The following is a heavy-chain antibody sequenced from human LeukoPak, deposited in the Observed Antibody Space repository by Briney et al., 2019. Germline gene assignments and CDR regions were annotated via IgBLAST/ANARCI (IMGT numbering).Heavy chain of an antibody. CDR2: IYYSGST. D-gene: IGHD4-17*01. V-gene: IGHV4-39*07. J-gene: IGHJ3*02. CDR1: GGSINSNSYY. Sequence: SEILSLTCTVSGGSINSNSYYWGWIRQPPGKGLEWIGSIYYSGSTYYNPSLKSRVTISVDTSKNQFSLKLSSVTAADTAVYYCTTAYGASVDAFDIWGQGTMVTVSS. CDR3: TTAYGASVDAFDI.